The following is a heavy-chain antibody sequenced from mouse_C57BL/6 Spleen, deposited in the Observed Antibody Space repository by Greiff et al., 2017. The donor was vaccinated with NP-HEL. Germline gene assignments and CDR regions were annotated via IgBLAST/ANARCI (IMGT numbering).Heavy chain of an antibody. CDR1: GFSLTSYG. CDR2: IWRGGST. Sequence: QVQLQQSGPGLVQPSQSLSITCTVSGFSLTSYGVHWVRQSPGKGLEWLGVIWRGGSTDYNAAFMSRLSITKDNSKSQVFLKMNSLQADDTAIYYCAKNGPYDYDGGIAWFAYWGQGTLVTVSA. CDR3: AKNGPYDYDGGIAWFAY. D-gene: IGHD2-4*01. V-gene: IGHV2-5*01. J-gene: IGHJ3*01.